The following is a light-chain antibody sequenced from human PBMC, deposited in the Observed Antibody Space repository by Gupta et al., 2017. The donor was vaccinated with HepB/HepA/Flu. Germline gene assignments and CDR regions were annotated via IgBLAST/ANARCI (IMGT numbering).Light chain of an antibody. CDR3: AAWDDSLNGWV. CDR1: SSNIGSNT. V-gene: IGLV1-44*01. J-gene: IGLJ3*02. Sequence: SVVTQPPSASATPGPRVTISCSGSSSNIGSNTVNWYQQLPGTAPKLPIYSNNQRPSGVPDRFSGSKSGTSASLAISGLQSEDEADYYCAAWDDSLNGWVFGGGTKLTVL. CDR2: SNN.